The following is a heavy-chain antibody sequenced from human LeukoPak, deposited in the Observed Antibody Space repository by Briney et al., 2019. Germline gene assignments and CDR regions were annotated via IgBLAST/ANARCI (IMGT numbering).Heavy chain of an antibody. V-gene: IGHV4-59*13. D-gene: IGHD1-26*01. CDR1: GVSIKNYY. J-gene: IGHJ4*02. CDR2: VHNSGAT. Sequence: SETLSLTCTVSGVSIKNYYWSWIRQSSERGLEWIGYVHNSGATNYNPSLESRVTMSIDTSRSQFSLILNSVTAADTAVYYRARLGSYSDCWGQGTLVTVST. CDR3: ARLGSYSDC.